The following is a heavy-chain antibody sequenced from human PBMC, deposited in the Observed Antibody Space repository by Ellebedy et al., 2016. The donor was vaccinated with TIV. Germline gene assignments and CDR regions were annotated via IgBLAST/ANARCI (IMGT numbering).Heavy chain of an antibody. CDR3: ARYQLLYPYYGLDV. J-gene: IGHJ6*02. CDR2: ISGYNVDT. D-gene: IGHD2-2*01. Sequence: AASVKVSCKASGYTFTSYGVNWVRQAPGQGLEWMGWISGYNVDTKYAQRVQGRVTMTTDTSTSTAYMEVRSLRFDDTAVYYCARYQLLYPYYGLDVWGQGTTVTVSS. CDR1: GYTFTSYG. V-gene: IGHV1-18*04.